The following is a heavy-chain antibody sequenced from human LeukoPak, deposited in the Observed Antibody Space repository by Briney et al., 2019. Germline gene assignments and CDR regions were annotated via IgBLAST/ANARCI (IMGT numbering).Heavy chain of an antibody. V-gene: IGHV4-59*02. D-gene: IGHD3-10*01. CDR2: ISHSGSV. CDR1: GGSVSNYY. CDR3: ARVKGREGSTVIIDY. J-gene: IGHJ4*02. Sequence: PSETLSLTCTVSGGSVSNYYWSWIRQSPGKGLEWIGYISHSGSVNYSPSLKSRVTMSVDTSKNQFSLKLSSVTAADTAVYYCARVKGREGSTVIIDYWGQGTLVTVSS.